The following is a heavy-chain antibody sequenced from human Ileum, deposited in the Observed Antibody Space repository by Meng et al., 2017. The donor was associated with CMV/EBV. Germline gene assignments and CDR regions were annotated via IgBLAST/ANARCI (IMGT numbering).Heavy chain of an antibody. V-gene: IGHV4-61*01. CDR2: IYYSGST. Sequence: SGGSVSSGSYYWSWSRQPPGKGLEWIGYIYYSGSTNYNPSLKSRVTISVDTSKNQFSLKLSSVTAADTAVYYCARLHYDFSRPIKDYWGQGTLVTVSS. D-gene: IGHD3-3*01. J-gene: IGHJ4*02. CDR3: ARLHYDFSRPIKDY. CDR1: GGSVSSGSYY.